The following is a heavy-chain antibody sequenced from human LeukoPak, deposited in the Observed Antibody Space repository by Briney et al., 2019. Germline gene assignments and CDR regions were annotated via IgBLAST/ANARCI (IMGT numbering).Heavy chain of an antibody. J-gene: IGHJ6*03. CDR2: MNPSSGNT. CDR3: ASVSPRGSYYYYYMDV. Sequence: ASVKVSCKASGYTFTSHDINWVRQATGQGLEWMGWMNPSSGNTGYAQKFQGRVTMTRNTSISTAYMELSSLRSEDTAVYYCASVSPRGSYYYYYMDVWGKGTTVTGSS. D-gene: IGHD1-26*01. CDR1: GYTFTSHD. V-gene: IGHV1-8*01.